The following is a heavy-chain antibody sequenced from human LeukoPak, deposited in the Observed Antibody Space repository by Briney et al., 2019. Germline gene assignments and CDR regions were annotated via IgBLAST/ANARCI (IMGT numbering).Heavy chain of an antibody. V-gene: IGHV3-64*01. D-gene: IGHD3-22*01. Sequence: GGSLRLSCAASGFTFSSYAMHWVRQAPGKGLEYVSAISSNGGSTYYANSVKGRFTISRDNSKNTLYLQMGSLRAEDMAVYYCARGVDSSGYYYYYYGMDVWGQGTLVTVSS. CDR2: ISSNGGST. CDR3: ARGVDSSGYYYYYYGMDV. CDR1: GFTFSSYA. J-gene: IGHJ6*02.